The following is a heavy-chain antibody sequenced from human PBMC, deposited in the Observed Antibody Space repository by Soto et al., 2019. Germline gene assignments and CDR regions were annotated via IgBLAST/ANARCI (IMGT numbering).Heavy chain of an antibody. V-gene: IGHV4-30-4*01. D-gene: IGHD6-6*01. CDR3: ARELSNSPDYFDL. CDR2: IYYSGRT. J-gene: IGHJ4*02. CDR1: CGSISSDDYY. Sequence: PSETLSLTCTVSCGSISSDDYYWSWIRQPPGKGLEWIGYIYYSGRTDYNPSLKSRVVISIDTSKKQFSLILSSMSATDTAVYYCARELSNSPDYFDLSGKGTLVTVSS.